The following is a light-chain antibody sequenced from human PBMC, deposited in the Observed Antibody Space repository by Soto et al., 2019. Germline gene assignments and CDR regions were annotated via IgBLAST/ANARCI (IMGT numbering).Light chain of an antibody. CDR2: EAS. CDR3: QQSYSTPWT. V-gene: IGKV1-39*01. J-gene: IGKJ1*01. Sequence: DIQMTQSPSSLSASVRDRVTITCRASQSITNYLNWFQQKPGKAPSLLIYEASSLQRGVPSRFSGSRSGTDFTLTISSLQPEDFATYYCQQSYSTPWTFGQGTKVEIK. CDR1: QSITNY.